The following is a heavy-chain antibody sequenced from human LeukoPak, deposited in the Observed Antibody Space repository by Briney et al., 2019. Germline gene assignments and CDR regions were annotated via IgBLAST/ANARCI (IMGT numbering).Heavy chain of an antibody. CDR3: VRDVS. CDR1: XXTVXSXX. V-gene: IGHV3-66*01. Sequence: PGGSLRLSCAVSXXTVXSXXXXXXXXXPXKGXXWVXAIYAGGNTXYXDSVKGRFTLSRDNSKNTLFLQXNSLRDEDTAVYYCVRDVSWGQGTLVTVSS. CDR2: IYAGGNT. J-gene: IGHJ5*02.